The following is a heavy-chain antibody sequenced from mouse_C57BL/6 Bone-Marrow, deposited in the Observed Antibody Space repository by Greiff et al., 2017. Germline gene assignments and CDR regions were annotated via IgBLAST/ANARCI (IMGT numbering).Heavy chain of an antibody. CDR1: GYSITSGYY. D-gene: IGHD3-2*02. Sequence: VHLKESGPGLVKPSQSLSLTCSVTGYSITSGYYWNWIRQFPGNKLEWMGYISYDGSNNYNPSLKNRISITRDTSKNQFFLKLNSVTTEDTATYYCARGGEAGDYWGQGTTLTVSS. J-gene: IGHJ2*01. CDR2: ISYDGSN. CDR3: ARGGEAGDY. V-gene: IGHV3-6*01.